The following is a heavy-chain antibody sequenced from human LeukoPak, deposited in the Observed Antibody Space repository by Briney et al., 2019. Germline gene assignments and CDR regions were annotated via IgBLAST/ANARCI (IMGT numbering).Heavy chain of an antibody. CDR3: ATAGNYRFDY. Sequence: QPGGSLRLSCAASGITFSTTWMHWVRQAPGKGLVWVSRMNGDGSTTNYADSVKGRCTISRDNANNTLYLEMNSLSAEDTAVYYCATAGNYRFDYWGQGTLVTVSS. J-gene: IGHJ4*02. V-gene: IGHV3-74*01. D-gene: IGHD1-7*01. CDR1: GITFSTTW. CDR2: MNGDGSTT.